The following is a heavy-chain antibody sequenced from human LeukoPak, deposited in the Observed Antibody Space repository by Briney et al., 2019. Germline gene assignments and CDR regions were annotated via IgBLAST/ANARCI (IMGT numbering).Heavy chain of an antibody. J-gene: IGHJ4*02. D-gene: IGHD3-10*01. V-gene: IGHV3-30*14. CDR1: GFTVSGYS. CDR3: ARDPFGGKIFDF. Sequence: PGGSLRLSCAASGFTVSGYSMHWVRQAPGKGLEWVAVISYDRDNKYYADSVRGRFTISRDTSNNTLYLHLNSLRAEDTAVYYCARDPFGGKIFDFWGQGTLVTVYS. CDR2: ISYDRDNK.